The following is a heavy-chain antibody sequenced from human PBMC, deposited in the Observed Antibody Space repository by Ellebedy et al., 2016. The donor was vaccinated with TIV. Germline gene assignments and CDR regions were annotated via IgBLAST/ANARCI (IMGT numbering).Heavy chain of an antibody. CDR2: IYYSGST. J-gene: IGHJ5*02. Sequence: SETLSLXXTVSGGSISSYYWSWIRQPPGKGLEWIGYIYYSGSTNYNPSLKSRVTISVDTSKNQFSLKLSSVTAADTAVYYCARGLSSADDIPSWGFDPWGQGTLVTVSS. CDR1: GGSISSYY. D-gene: IGHD3-9*01. V-gene: IGHV4-59*01. CDR3: ARGLSSADDIPSWGFDP.